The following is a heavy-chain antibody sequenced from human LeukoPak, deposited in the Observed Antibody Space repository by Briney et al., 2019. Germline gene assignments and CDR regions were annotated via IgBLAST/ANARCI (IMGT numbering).Heavy chain of an antibody. CDR3: VRGTNSTFDV. V-gene: IGHV6-1*01. J-gene: IGHJ3*01. D-gene: IGHD1-7*01. CDR1: GDSVSSNSVA. Sequence: HTLSLSRAISGDSVSSNSVAWNWIRQSPSRGLEWLGRPYYRSRGGIYYANTVRSGINIDTDTSRNRFSLQLSSVSPEETAVYYYVRGTNSTFDVWGQGTMVTVSS. CDR2: PYYRSRGGI.